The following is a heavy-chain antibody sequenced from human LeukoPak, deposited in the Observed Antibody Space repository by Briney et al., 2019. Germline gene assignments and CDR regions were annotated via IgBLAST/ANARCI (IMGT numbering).Heavy chain of an antibody. V-gene: IGHV4-30-2*01. CDR2: IYHSGGT. J-gene: IGHJ4*02. CDR1: GGSISSGGYY. CDR3: ARASPDIVVVPAAGYFDY. D-gene: IGHD2-2*01. Sequence: SETLSLTCTVSGGSISSGGYYWSWIRQPPGKGLEWIGYIYHSGGTYYNPFLKSRVTISVDRSKNQFSLKLSSVTAADTAVYYCARASPDIVVVPAAGYFDYWGQGTLVTVSS.